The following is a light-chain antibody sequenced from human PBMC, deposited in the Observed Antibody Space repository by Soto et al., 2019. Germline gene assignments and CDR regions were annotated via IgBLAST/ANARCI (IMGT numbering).Light chain of an antibody. Sequence: AIQMTQFPSSLSASVGDRVTITCRASQGIRNDLGWYQQKSGRAPKLLIFGASTLQSGVPSRFSGSGSGTDFALTISSLQPEDFATYYCQQSYSAPHSFGGGTKVDIK. CDR2: GAS. CDR3: QQSYSAPHS. CDR1: QGIRND. V-gene: IGKV1-6*01. J-gene: IGKJ4*01.